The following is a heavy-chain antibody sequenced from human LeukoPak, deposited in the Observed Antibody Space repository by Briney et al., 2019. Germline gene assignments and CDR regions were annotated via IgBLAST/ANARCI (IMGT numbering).Heavy chain of an antibody. D-gene: IGHD6-19*01. CDR1: GGSFSGYH. Sequence: SETLSLTCAVYGGSFSGYHWSWIRQPPGKGLEWIGEINHSGSTNYNPSLKSRVTISVDTSKNQFSLKLSSVTAADTAVYYCARGRTKYSSGPLLHWGQGTLVTVSS. CDR2: INHSGST. V-gene: IGHV4-34*01. CDR3: ARGRTKYSSGPLLH. J-gene: IGHJ4*02.